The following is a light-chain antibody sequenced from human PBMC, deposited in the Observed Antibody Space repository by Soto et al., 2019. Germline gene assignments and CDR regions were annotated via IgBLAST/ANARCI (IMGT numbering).Light chain of an antibody. CDR3: LQYNDWPVYT. V-gene: IGKV3-15*01. J-gene: IGKJ2*01. CDR2: AAS. Sequence: EVVMTQSPVNLSVSPGERATLSCRASQSVSTHLAWYQQKPGQAPKLLIYAASTRVTGISARFSGSGSGTEFSLTISSLLSEDFGIYYCLQYNDWPVYTFGQGTNVEV. CDR1: QSVSTH.